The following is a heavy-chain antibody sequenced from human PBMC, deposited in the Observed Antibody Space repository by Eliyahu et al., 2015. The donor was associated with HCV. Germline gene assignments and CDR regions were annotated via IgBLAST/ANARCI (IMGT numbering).Heavy chain of an antibody. Sequence: STHYNPSLKSRVTISVDTSKNQFSLKLSSVTAADTAVYYCARLIGKYSDSSGYYHYPYYIDYWGQGTLVTVSS. CDR3: ARLIGKYSDSSGYYHYPYYIDY. J-gene: IGHJ4*02. CDR2: ST. V-gene: IGHV4-39*01. D-gene: IGHD3-22*01.